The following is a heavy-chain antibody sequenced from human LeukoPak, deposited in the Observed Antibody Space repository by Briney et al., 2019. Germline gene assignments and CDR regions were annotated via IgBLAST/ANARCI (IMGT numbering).Heavy chain of an antibody. CDR1: GGSISSSSYY. V-gene: IGHV4-39*01. CDR3: ARAPNPNSSGWYSYYYGMDV. D-gene: IGHD6-19*01. J-gene: IGHJ6*02. CDR2: IYYSGST. Sequence: SETLSLTCTVSGGSISSSSYYWGWIRQPPGKGLEWIGSIYYSGSTYYNPSLKSRVTISVDTSKNQFSLQLNSVTPEDTAVYYCARAPNPNSSGWYSYYYGMDVWGQGTTVTVSS.